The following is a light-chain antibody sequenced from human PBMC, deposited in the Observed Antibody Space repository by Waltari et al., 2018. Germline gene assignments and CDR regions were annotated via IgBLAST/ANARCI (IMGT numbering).Light chain of an antibody. V-gene: IGLV4-69*01. J-gene: IGLJ3*02. CDR1: RGHSSNV. CDR3: QTGGHGTWV. Sequence: QLVLTQSPSASASLGASVKLTCTLSRGHSSNVIAWHQQQAEKGPRYLMNVNSDGSHSKGDKIPDRFSGSSSGAERYLTISNRQSEDEADYYCQTGGHGTWVFGGGTKLTVL. CDR2: VNSDGSH.